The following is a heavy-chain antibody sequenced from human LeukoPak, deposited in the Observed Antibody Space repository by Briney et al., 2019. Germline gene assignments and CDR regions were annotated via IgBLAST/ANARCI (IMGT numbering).Heavy chain of an antibody. V-gene: IGHV3-30*18. CDR1: GLTFSSYG. D-gene: IGHD6-13*01. CDR3: AKERPSSSFYYYYYGMDV. CDR2: ISYDGSNK. Sequence: AGGSLRLSCAASGLTFSSYGMHWVRQAPGKGLEWVAVISYDGSNKYYADSVKGRFTISRDNSKNTLYLQMNSLRAEDTAVYYCAKERPSSSFYYYYYGMDVWGQGTTVTVSS. J-gene: IGHJ6*02.